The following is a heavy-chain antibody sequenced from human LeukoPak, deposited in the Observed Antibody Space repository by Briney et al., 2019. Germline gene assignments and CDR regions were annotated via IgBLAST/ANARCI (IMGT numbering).Heavy chain of an antibody. D-gene: IGHD3-22*01. J-gene: IGHJ4*02. CDR3: ARHEDYYDSTDYKYRPFDY. Sequence: GGSLRLSCAASGFTFNTYWMHWVRQDPGKGLVWVSHINSDGTSTSYADSVKGRFTISRDNAKNTLYLQMNSLRAEDTAVYYCARHEDYYDSTDYKYRPFDYWGQGTLVTVSS. V-gene: IGHV3-74*01. CDR2: INSDGTST. CDR1: GFTFNTYW.